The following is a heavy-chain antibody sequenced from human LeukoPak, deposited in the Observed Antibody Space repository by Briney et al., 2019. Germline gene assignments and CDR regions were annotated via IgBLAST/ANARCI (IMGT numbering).Heavy chain of an antibody. J-gene: IGHJ4*02. CDR1: GYTFTSYG. CDR2: ISAYNGNT. CDR3: ARAADYGFTHGPVGC. D-gene: IGHD4-17*01. Sequence: GASVKVSCKASGYTFTSYGISWVRQAPGQGLEWMGWISAYNGNTNYAQKLKGRVTMTTDTSTSTAYMELRSLRSDDTAVYYCARAADYGFTHGPVGCWGQRTLVTVSS. V-gene: IGHV1-18*01.